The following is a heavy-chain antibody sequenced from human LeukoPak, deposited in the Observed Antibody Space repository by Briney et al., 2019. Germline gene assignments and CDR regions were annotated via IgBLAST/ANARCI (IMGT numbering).Heavy chain of an antibody. V-gene: IGHV4-61*02. D-gene: IGHD6-13*01. Sequence: ASETLSLTCTVSGGSISSGSYYWSWIRQPAGKGLEWIGRIYTSGSTNYNPSLKSRVTISVDTSKNQFSLKLSSVTAADTAVYYCARDGAAAGYDGYYYYYMDVWGKGTTVTIS. J-gene: IGHJ6*03. CDR1: GGSISSGSYY. CDR2: IYTSGST. CDR3: ARDGAAAGYDGYYYYYMDV.